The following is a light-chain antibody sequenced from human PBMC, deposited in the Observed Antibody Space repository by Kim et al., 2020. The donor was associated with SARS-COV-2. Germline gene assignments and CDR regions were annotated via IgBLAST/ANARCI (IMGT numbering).Light chain of an antibody. CDR1: QSLLHSNGYNY. CDR3: MQALQTPYS. Sequence: EPASNSCRSRQSLLHSNGYNYLDWYLQKPGQSPQLLIYLGSNRASGVPDRFSGSGSGTDFTLKISRVEAEDVGVYYCMQALQTPYSFGQGTKLEI. CDR2: LGS. J-gene: IGKJ2*03. V-gene: IGKV2-28*01.